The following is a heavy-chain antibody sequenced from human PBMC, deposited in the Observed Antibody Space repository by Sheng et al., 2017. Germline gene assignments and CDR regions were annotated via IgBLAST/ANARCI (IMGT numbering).Heavy chain of an antibody. CDR2: IYSGGST. D-gene: IGHD6-6*01. CDR3: ARETRERIAARWWAFDI. J-gene: IGHJ3*02. CDR1: GFTVSSNY. Sequence: EVQLVESGGGLIQPGGSLRLSCAASGFTVSSNYMSWVRQAPGKGLEWVSVIYSGGSTYYADSVKGRFTISRDNSKNTLYLQMNSLRAEDTAVYYCARETRERIAARWWAFDIWGQGTMVTV. V-gene: IGHV3-53*01.